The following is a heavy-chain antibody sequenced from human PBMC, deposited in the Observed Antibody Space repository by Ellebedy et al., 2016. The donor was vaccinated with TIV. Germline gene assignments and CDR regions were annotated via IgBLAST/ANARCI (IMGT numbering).Heavy chain of an antibody. D-gene: IGHD5-24*01. CDR2: INHSGST. CDR1: GGSFSGYY. J-gene: IGHJ4*02. CDR3: ARVDSEMATSRPFDY. V-gene: IGHV4-34*01. Sequence: MPSETLSLTCAVYGGSFSGYYWSWIRQPPGKGLEWIGEINHSGSTNYNPSLKSRVTVSVDTSKNQFSLKLSSVTAADTAVYYCARVDSEMATSRPFDYWGQGTLVTVSS.